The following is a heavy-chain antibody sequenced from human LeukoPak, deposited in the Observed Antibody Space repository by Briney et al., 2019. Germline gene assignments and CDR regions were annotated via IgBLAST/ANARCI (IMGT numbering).Heavy chain of an antibody. CDR2: ISFNGNDK. CDR3: ARVYGSEIDY. V-gene: IGHV3-30*04. Sequence: GGSLRLSCAGSGFALGSYNMYWLRQAPGKGLEWVTLISFNGNDKKYADSVKGRFTVSRDNSRNTVFLQMNSLRPEDTGLYYCARVYGSEIDYWGQGTQVSVSS. J-gene: IGHJ4*02. CDR1: GFALGSYN. D-gene: IGHD3-10*01.